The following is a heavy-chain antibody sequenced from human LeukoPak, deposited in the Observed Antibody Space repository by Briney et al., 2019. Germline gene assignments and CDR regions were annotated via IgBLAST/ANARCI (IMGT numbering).Heavy chain of an antibody. CDR2: ISSSGSTI. CDR1: GFTFSSYE. D-gene: IGHD2-2*01. J-gene: IGHJ6*02. V-gene: IGHV3-48*03. CDR3: ARYPDQTIPYYYYYGMDV. Sequence: GGSLRLSCAASGFTFSSYEMNWVRQAPGKGLEWVSYISSSGSTIYHADSVKGRFTISRDNAKNSLYLQMNSLRAEDTAVYYCARYPDQTIPYYYYYGMDVWGQGTTVTVSS.